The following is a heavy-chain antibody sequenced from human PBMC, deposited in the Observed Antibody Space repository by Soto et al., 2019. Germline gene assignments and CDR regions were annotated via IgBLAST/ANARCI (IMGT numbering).Heavy chain of an antibody. D-gene: IGHD3-16*02. CDR2: ISGSGGDT. CDR3: ARPGYYDYTWGSYLDY. V-gene: IGHV3-23*01. J-gene: IGHJ4*02. CDR1: GFSFSSYA. Sequence: GGSLRLSCAASGFSFSSYAMTWVRQAAGKGLEWVSAISGSGGDTYYADSVKGRFTISRDNSKNTLYLQMDRLRVEDTAVYYCARPGYYDYTWGSYLDYWGQGILVTVSS.